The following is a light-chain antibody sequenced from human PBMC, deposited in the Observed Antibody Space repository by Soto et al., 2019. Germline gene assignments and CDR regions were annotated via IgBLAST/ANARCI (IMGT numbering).Light chain of an antibody. J-gene: IGLJ1*01. CDR2: DVS. V-gene: IGLV2-14*01. CDR3: SSYTSSSTQV. CDR1: SSDVDGYNY. Sequence: QSVLTQPASVSGPPGQSITISCTGTSSDVDGYNYVSWYQQHPGKAPKLMIYDVSNRPSGVSNRFSGSKSGNTASLTISGLQAEDEADYYCSSYTSSSTQVFGTGTKVTVL.